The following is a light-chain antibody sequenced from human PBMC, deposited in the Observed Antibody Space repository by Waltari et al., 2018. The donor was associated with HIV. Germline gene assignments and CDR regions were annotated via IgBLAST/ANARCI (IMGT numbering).Light chain of an antibody. Sequence: QRVTISCTGSSSNIGAGFDVHWYQHLPGTAPKLLIYSNSNRPAGVPDRFSGSKSGTSASLAITVLQAEDEADYYCQSYDSSLSALFGGGTKLTVL. J-gene: IGLJ2*01. CDR1: SSNIGAGFD. CDR2: SNS. V-gene: IGLV1-40*01. CDR3: QSYDSSLSAL.